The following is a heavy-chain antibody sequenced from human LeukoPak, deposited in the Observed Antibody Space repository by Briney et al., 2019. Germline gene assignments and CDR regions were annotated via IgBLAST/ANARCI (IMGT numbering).Heavy chain of an antibody. D-gene: IGHD3-22*01. V-gene: IGHV4-61*02. Sequence: PSETLSLTCTVSGGSISSGSYYWSWIRQPAGKGLEWIGRIYTSGSTNYNPSLKSRVTISVDTSKNQVSLKLSSVTAADTAVYYCARATAMIEYVRMRSGFDYWGQGTLVTVSS. CDR1: GGSISSGSYY. CDR2: IYTSGST. CDR3: ARATAMIEYVRMRSGFDY. J-gene: IGHJ4*02.